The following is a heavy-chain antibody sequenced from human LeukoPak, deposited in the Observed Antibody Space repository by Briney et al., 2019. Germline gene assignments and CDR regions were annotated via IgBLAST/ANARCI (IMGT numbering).Heavy chain of an antibody. D-gene: IGHD3-22*01. Sequence: ASVKVSCKASGYTFTSYDINWVRQATGQGLEWMGRMNPNSGNTGYAQKFQGRVTMTRNTSISTAYMELSSLRSEDTAVYYCARSGLFGYYYYYYMDVWGKGTTVTVSS. CDR3: ARSGLFGYYYYYYMDV. J-gene: IGHJ6*03. CDR1: GYTFTSYD. V-gene: IGHV1-8*01. CDR2: MNPNSGNT.